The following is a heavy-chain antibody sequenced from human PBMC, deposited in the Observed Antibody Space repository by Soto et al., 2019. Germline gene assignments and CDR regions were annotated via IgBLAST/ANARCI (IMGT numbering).Heavy chain of an antibody. Sequence: QVQLQESGPGLVKPSQTLSHTCTVSGGSISSGGYYWSWIHQHPGKGLEWIGYIYYSGSTYYNPSLKSRVTISVDTSKNQFSLKLSSVTAADTAVYYCARAGGFLESDNWFDPWGQGTLVTVSS. CDR3: ARAGGFLESDNWFDP. D-gene: IGHD3-3*01. V-gene: IGHV4-31*03. CDR1: GGSISSGGYY. J-gene: IGHJ5*02. CDR2: IYYSGST.